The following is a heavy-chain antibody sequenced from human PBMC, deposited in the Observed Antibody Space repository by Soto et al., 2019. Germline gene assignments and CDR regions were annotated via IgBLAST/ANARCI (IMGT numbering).Heavy chain of an antibody. CDR3: ASDRVSDDRDGYNNSFNF. J-gene: IGHJ4*02. D-gene: IGHD3-22*01. V-gene: IGHV4-31*02. Sequence: PSETLSLTCTVSGGSLSSGDYYWNWVRQRPGKGLEWIGNTFYSGSTYYNPSLMSRLTIAVDTSKNQFSLSLTSVTAADTAVYSCASDRVSDDRDGYNNSFNFWGQGNLVSVSS. CDR2: TFYSGST. CDR1: GGSLSSGDYY.